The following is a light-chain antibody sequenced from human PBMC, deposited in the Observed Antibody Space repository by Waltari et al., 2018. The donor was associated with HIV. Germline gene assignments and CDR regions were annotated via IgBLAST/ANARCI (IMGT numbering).Light chain of an antibody. J-gene: IGKJ5*01. V-gene: IGKV2D-29*01. CDR3: MQSIQRPIT. CDR2: EGS. CDR1: QSLLHSDAKTY. Sequence: DIVMTQSPLSLSVTPGQPASISCKSSQSLLHSDAKTYLYWFLQKPGQPPQLLMSEGSNLFSGVPDRFSGSGSGTDFTLKISRVEADDVGVYYCMQSIQRPITFGQGTRLDLK.